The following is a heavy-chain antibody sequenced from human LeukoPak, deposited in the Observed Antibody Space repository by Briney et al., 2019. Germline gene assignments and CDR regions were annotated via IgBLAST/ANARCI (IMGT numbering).Heavy chain of an antibody. CDR2: IIPILGIA. J-gene: IGHJ3*02. Sequence: ASVKVSCKASGGTFSSYAISWVRQAPGQGLEWMGRIIPILGIANYAQKFQGRVTITADKSTSTAYMELSSLRSEDTAVYYCARDQYYYDSSGYYPDAFDIWGQGTMVTVSS. V-gene: IGHV1-69*04. CDR3: ARDQYYYDSSGYYPDAFDI. D-gene: IGHD3-22*01. CDR1: GGTFSSYA.